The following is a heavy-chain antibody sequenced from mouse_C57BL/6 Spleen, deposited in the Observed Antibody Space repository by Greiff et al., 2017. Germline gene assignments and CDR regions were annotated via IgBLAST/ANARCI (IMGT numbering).Heavy chain of an antibody. D-gene: IGHD2-5*01. J-gene: IGHJ4*01. CDR3: ARAYYSNPHAMDY. V-gene: IGHV2-2*01. Sequence: VMLVESGPGLVQPSQSLSITCTVSGFSLTSYGVHWVRQSPGKGLEWLGVIWSGGSTDYNADFISRLSISKDNSKSQVFFKMNSLQADDTAIYYCARAYYSNPHAMDYWGQGTSVTVSS. CDR2: IWSGGST. CDR1: GFSLTSYG.